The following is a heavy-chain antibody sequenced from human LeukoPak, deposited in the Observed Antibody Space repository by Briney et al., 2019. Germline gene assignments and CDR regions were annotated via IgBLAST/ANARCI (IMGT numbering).Heavy chain of an antibody. J-gene: IGHJ4*02. CDR3: AREEGVPAATN. CDR1: GFTFSSYS. CDR2: ISSSSSYI. V-gene: IGHV3-21*01. D-gene: IGHD2-2*01. Sequence: GGSLRLSCAASGFTFSSYSMNWVRQAPGKGLEWVSSISSSSSYIYYADSVKGRFTISRGNAKNSLYLQMNSLRAEDTAVYYCAREEGVPAATNWGQGTLVTVSS.